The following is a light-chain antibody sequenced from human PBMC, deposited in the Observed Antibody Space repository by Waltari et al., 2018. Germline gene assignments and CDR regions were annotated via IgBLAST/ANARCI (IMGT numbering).Light chain of an antibody. Sequence: EIVLTQSPGTLSLSPGERATLSCRASQSVSRFLVWYQQKPGQAPRLLIYAASNRAAGIPDRFSGSGSGTDFSLTISRLELEDFAVYYCQHHVRLPATFGQGTKVEIK. CDR3: QHHVRLPAT. CDR2: AAS. CDR1: QSVSRF. V-gene: IGKV3-20*01. J-gene: IGKJ1*01.